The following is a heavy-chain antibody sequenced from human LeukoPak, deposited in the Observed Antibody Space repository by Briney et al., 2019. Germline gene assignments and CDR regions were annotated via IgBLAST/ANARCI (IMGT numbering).Heavy chain of an antibody. CDR3: ARHRSSWYLPFDY. CDR2: IYYTGST. Sequence: SETLSLTCTVSGGSISSSSYYWSWIRQPPGKGLEWIGYIYYTGSTNYNPSLKSRVTISVDTSKNQFSLKLTSVTAADTAVYYCARHRSSWYLPFDYWGQGTLVTVSS. CDR1: GGSISSSSYY. J-gene: IGHJ4*02. D-gene: IGHD6-13*01. V-gene: IGHV4-61*05.